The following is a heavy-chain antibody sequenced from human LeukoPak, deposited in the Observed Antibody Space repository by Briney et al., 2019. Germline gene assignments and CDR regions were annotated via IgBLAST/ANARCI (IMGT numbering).Heavy chain of an antibody. D-gene: IGHD2-15*01. V-gene: IGHV4-59*01. CDR1: GGSISSYY. CDR2: IYYSGST. Sequence: SETLSLTCTVSGGSISSYYWSWIRQPPGKGLEWIGYIYYSGSTNYNPSLKSRGTISVDTSKNQFSLKLSSATAADTAVYYCARDTNVGYCSGGSCYSGAFDIWGQGTMVTVSS. J-gene: IGHJ3*02. CDR3: ARDTNVGYCSGGSCYSGAFDI.